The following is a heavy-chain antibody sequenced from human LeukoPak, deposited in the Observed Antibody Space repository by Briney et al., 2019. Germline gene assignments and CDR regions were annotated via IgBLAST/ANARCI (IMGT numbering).Heavy chain of an antibody. CDR1: GDSISTTSSY. Sequence: PSETLSLTCTVSGDSISTTSSYWGWIRQPPGKGLEWIESIYYTGSTYYNPSLKSRPTISVDTSKNQFSLKLSSVTAADTAVYYCARHKVGYVDYAQEIDSWGQGTLVTVSS. D-gene: IGHD4-17*01. J-gene: IGHJ4*02. CDR3: ARHKVGYVDYAQEIDS. CDR2: IYYTGST. V-gene: IGHV4-39*01.